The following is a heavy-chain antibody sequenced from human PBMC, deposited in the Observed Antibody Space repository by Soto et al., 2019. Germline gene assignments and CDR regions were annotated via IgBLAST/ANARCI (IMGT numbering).Heavy chain of an antibody. CDR3: ATSYDSGFDP. V-gene: IGHV1-18*04. CDR1: GYPFSKYG. J-gene: IGHJ5*02. D-gene: IGHD5-12*01. CDR2: IKPDNGNT. Sequence: QLQLVQSGGEVKKPGASVRVSCEAYGYPFSKYGISWIRQAPGQGLEWMGWIKPDNGNTDYAQKFQGRVTMTTDTSSNTAYMELRSLRSDDTAVYYCATSYDSGFDPWGQGTLVSVCS.